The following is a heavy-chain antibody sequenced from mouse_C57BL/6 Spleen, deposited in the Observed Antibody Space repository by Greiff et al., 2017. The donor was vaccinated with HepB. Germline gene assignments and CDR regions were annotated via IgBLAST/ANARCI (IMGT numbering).Heavy chain of an antibody. CDR3: ARGDGSSYKY. Sequence: VQLQQPGAELVRPGSSVKLSCKASGYTFTSYWMHWVKQRPIQGLEWIGNIDPSDSETHYNQKFKDKATLTVDKSSSTAYMQLSSLTSEDSAVYYCARGDGSSYKYWGQGTTLTVSS. J-gene: IGHJ2*01. CDR2: IDPSDSET. V-gene: IGHV1-52*01. CDR1: GYTFTSYW. D-gene: IGHD1-1*01.